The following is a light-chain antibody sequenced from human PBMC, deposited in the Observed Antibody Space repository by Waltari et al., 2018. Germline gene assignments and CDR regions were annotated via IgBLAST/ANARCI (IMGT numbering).Light chain of an antibody. Sequence: VLTQSPDTLSLSPGERATLSCRASQNVYSSYLAWYQQKPGQPPRLLMYATSYRASDLPDRFSGSGSGTDFTLTISRLEPEDFAVYYCQQYDGSQGSFTFGPGTKVDIK. CDR1: QNVYSSY. CDR3: QQYDGSQGSFT. CDR2: ATS. V-gene: IGKV3-20*01. J-gene: IGKJ3*01.